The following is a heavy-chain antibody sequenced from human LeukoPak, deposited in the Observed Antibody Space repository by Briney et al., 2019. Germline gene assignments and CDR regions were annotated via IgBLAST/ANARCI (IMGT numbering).Heavy chain of an antibody. J-gene: IGHJ4*02. CDR1: GYTFTDYY. Sequence: ASVKVSCKASGYTFTDYYIHWVRQAPGQGLEWMGWLNPNSGGTNYAEEFQGRVTMTRDTSITTAFMELSSLKSDDTAMYYCARYSGYDEPFEYWGQGTLVTVSS. D-gene: IGHD5-12*01. CDR2: LNPNSGGT. CDR3: ARYSGYDEPFEY. V-gene: IGHV1-2*02.